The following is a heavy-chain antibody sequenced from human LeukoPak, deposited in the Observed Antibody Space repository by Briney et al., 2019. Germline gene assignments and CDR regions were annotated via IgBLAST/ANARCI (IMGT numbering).Heavy chain of an antibody. CDR3: APGGDYSFFDY. D-gene: IGHD4-17*01. J-gene: IGHJ4*02. V-gene: IGHV3-30*03. CDR2: ISYDGSNK. Sequence: GGSLRLSCAASGFTFSSYGMHRVRQAPGKGLEWVAVISYDGSNKYYADSVKGRFTIARDNSKNTLYLQMNSLRAEDTAVYYCAPGGDYSFFDYWGQGTLVTVSS. CDR1: GFTFSSYG.